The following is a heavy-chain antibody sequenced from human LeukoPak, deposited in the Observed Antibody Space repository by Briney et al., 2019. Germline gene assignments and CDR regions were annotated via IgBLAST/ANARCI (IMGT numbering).Heavy chain of an antibody. J-gene: IGHJ4*02. V-gene: IGHV1-8*01. CDR2: MNPNSGNT. CDR1: GYTFTSYD. CDR3: ARGQTSTTVTTFPDY. Sequence: ASVEVSCKASGYTFTSYDINWVRQATGQGLEWMGWMNPNSGNTGYAQKFQGRVTMTRNTSISTAYMELSSLRSEDTAVYYCARGQTSTTVTTFPDYWGQGTLVTVSS. D-gene: IGHD4-17*01.